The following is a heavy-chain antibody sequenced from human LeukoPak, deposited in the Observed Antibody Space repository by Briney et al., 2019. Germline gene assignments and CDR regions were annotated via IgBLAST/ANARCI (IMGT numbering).Heavy chain of an antibody. CDR3: ARRNSHIGSYRPSYYFDY. CDR1: GYAFTNYY. J-gene: IGHJ4*02. V-gene: IGHV1-46*01. Sequence: AASVKVSCKSSGYAFTNYYMHWVRQAPGQGLEWMGIINPSGGSTIYAQKFQGRVTMTRDTSTSTIYMEPSSLRSEDTAVYYCARRNSHIGSYRPSYYFDYWGQGTLVTVSS. D-gene: IGHD1-26*01. CDR2: INPSGGST.